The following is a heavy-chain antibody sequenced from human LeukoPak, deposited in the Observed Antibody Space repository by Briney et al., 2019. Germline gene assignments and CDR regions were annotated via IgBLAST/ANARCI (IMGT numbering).Heavy chain of an antibody. CDR2: ISGSGGST. V-gene: IGHV3-23*01. CDR1: GFTFSSYA. D-gene: IGHD3-10*01. Sequence: GGSLRLSCAASGFTFSSYAMNWVRQAPGKGLEWVSAISGSGGSTYYADSVKGRFTISRDNSKNTLYLQMNSLRAEDTAVYYCAKDRGGQGYGSGSLDYWGQGTLVTVSS. J-gene: IGHJ4*02. CDR3: AKDRGGQGYGSGSLDY.